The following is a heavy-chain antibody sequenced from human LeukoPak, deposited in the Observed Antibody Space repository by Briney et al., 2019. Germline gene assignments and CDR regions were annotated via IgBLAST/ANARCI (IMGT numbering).Heavy chain of an antibody. D-gene: IGHD4-17*01. CDR1: GYTFTSYY. CDR2: INPSGGST. CDR3: ASSTVTTIGWFDP. Sequence: GASVKVSCKASGYTFTSYYMHWVRQAPGQGLEWMVIINPSGGSTSYAQKFQGRVTMTRDMSTSTVYMELSSLRSEDTAVYYCASSTVTTIGWFDPWGQGTLVTVSS. J-gene: IGHJ5*02. V-gene: IGHV1-46*01.